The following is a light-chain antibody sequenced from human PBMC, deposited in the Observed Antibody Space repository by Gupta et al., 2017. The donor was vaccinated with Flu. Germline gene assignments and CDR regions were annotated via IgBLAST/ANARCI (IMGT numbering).Light chain of an antibody. CDR2: LGS. J-gene: IGKJ1*01. V-gene: IGKV2-28*01. CDR1: QSLLHSNGYNY. Sequence: DIVMTQSPLSLPVTPGEPASISCRSSQSLLHSNGYNYLDWYLQKPGQSPQLLIYLGSNRASGVPDRFSGSGSGTDFTLKISRVEAEDVGVYYCMQDLHLGTFGQGTKVEIK. CDR3: MQDLHLGT.